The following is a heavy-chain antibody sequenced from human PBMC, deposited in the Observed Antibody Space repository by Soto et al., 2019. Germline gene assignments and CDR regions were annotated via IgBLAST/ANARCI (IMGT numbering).Heavy chain of an antibody. CDR2: IYYSGST. CDR1: GGSVSSGSYY. V-gene: IGHV4-61*01. D-gene: IGHD3-10*01. Sequence: PSETLSLTCTVSGGSVSSGSYYWSWIRQPPGKGLEWIGYIYYSGSTNYTPSLKSRVTISVDTSKDQFSLKLSSVTAADTAVYYCARQLHSYCSGSLSWFDPWSQGTLVTVS. J-gene: IGHJ5*02. CDR3: ARQLHSYCSGSLSWFDP.